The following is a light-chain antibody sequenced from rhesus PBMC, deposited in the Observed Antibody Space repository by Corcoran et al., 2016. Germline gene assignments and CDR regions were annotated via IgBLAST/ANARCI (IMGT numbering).Light chain of an antibody. CDR1: QSISSW. CDR2: KAS. V-gene: IGKV1-22*01. CDR3: LQYSSSPLP. Sequence: DIQMTQSPSSLSASVGDTVTITCRASQSISSWLDWSQQKPGKAPKLLIYKASSLQGGVPSRCSGSGSGTDFPLTIRTLQPEDFATYYCLQYSSSPLPFGGGTKVEIK. J-gene: IGKJ4*01.